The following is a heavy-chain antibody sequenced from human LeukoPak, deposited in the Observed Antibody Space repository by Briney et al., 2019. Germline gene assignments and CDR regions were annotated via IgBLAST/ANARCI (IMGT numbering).Heavy chain of an antibody. CDR2: IYYSGST. CDR3: AGSDYGGNSVSWFDP. J-gene: IGHJ5*02. D-gene: IGHD4-23*01. V-gene: IGHV4-39*07. CDR1: GGSISSSSYY. Sequence: PSETLSLTCTVSGGSISSSSYYWGWIRQPPGKGLEWIGSIYYSGSTYYNPSLKSRVTISVDTAKNQFSLKLSSVTAADTAVYYCAGSDYGGNSVSWFDPWGQGTLVTVSS.